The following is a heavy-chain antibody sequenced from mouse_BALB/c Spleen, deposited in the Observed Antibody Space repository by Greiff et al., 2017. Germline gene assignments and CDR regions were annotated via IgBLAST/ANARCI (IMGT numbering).Heavy chain of an antibody. D-gene: IGHD2-4*01. Sequence: DVKLVESGGGLVKPGGSLKLSCAASGFTFSSYAMSWVRQTPEKRLEWVASISSGGSTYYPDSVKGRFTISRDNARNILYLQMSSLRSEDTAMYYCARGHDYGQAWFAYWGQGTLVTVSA. V-gene: IGHV5-6-5*01. J-gene: IGHJ3*01. CDR3: ARGHDYGQAWFAY. CDR1: GFTFSSYA. CDR2: ISSGGST.